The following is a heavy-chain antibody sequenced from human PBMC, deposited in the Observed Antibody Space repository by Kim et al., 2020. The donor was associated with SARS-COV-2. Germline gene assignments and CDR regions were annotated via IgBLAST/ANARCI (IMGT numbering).Heavy chain of an antibody. J-gene: IGHJ6*02. CDR3: VREKKTGGYYAMDV. CDR1: GDSVSSDSAA. D-gene: IGHD1-1*01. Sequence: SQTLSLTCAISGDSVSSDSAAWNWIRQSPSRGLEWLGRTYYRSYRSKWLNDFALSVKSRITIQPDTSKSQFSLQLNSVPPEDTAVYYRVREKKTGGYYAMDVWGQGTTVSVSS. CDR2: TYYRSYRSKWLN. V-gene: IGHV6-1*01.